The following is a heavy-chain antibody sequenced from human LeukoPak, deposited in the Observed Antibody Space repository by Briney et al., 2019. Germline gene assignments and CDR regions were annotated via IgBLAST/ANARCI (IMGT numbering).Heavy chain of an antibody. D-gene: IGHD7-27*01. Sequence: PGGSLRLSCSASGFTFSSYAMHWVRQAPGKGLEYVSAISSNGGSTYYADSVKGRFTISRDNSKNTLYLQMSSLRAEDTAVYYCAKVQTGDFLDYWGQGTLVTVSS. CDR1: GFTFSSYA. V-gene: IGHV3-64D*06. CDR3: AKVQTGDFLDY. CDR2: ISSNGGST. J-gene: IGHJ4*02.